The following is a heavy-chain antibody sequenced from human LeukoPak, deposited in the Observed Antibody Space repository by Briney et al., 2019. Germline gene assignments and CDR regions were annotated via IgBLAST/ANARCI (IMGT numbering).Heavy chain of an antibody. CDR2: IIPIFGTA. J-gene: IGHJ4*02. CDR1: GGTFSSYA. D-gene: IGHD3-10*01. V-gene: IGHV1-69*13. Sequence: ASVKVSCKASGGTFSSYAISWVRQAPGQGLEWMGGIIPIFGTANYAQKFQGRVTITADESTSTAYMELSSLRSEDTAVYYCAAFYGSGGTFDYWGQGTLVTVSS. CDR3: AAFYGSGGTFDY.